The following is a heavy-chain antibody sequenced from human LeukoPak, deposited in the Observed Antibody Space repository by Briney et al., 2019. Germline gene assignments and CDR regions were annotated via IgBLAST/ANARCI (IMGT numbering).Heavy chain of an antibody. Sequence: ASVKVSCKASGYTFTSYAMHWVRQAPGQRLEWMGWISAYNGNTNYAQKLQGRVTMTTDTSTSTAYMELRSLRSDDTAVYYCARERAQDTAMVTLGDYYYGMDVWGKGTTVTVSS. CDR1: GYTFTSYA. V-gene: IGHV1-18*01. CDR3: ARERAQDTAMVTLGDYYYGMDV. D-gene: IGHD5-18*01. CDR2: ISAYNGNT. J-gene: IGHJ6*04.